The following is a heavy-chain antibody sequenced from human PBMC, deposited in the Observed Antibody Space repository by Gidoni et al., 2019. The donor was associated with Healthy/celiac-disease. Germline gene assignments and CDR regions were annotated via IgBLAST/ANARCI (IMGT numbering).Heavy chain of an antibody. CDR1: GFTFSSYS. D-gene: IGHD2-15*01. CDR3: ARDKCSGGSCYSDYYYGMDV. Sequence: EVQLVESGGGWVQPGGSLRLSCAASGFTFSSYSMNCVRQAPGKGLECVSYISSSSSTIYYADSVKGRFTISRDNAKNSLYLQMNSLRAEDTAVYYCARDKCSGGSCYSDYYYGMDVWGQGTTVTVSS. CDR2: ISSSSSTI. J-gene: IGHJ6*02. V-gene: IGHV3-48*04.